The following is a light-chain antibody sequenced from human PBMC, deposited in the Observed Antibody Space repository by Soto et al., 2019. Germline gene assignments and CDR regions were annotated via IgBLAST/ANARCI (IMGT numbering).Light chain of an antibody. CDR2: DVR. CDR3: TSYTSSSTLYV. Sequence: QSALTQPASVSGSPGQSITISCTGTSSDVGGYNYVSWYQQYPGKAPKLMIYDVRNRASGASNRFSGSKSGNTASLTISGLQAEDEADYYCTSYTSSSTLYVFGTGTKLTVL. CDR1: SSDVGGYNY. J-gene: IGLJ1*01. V-gene: IGLV2-14*01.